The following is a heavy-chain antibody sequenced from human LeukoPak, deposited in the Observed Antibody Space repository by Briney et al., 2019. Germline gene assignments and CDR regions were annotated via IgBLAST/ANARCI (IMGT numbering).Heavy chain of an antibody. Sequence: GASVKVSCKASGYTFTSYYMHWVRQAPGQGLEWMGIINPSGGSTSYAQKFQGRVTMTRDTSTSTVYMELSSLRSEDTAVYYCARGASIAYCGGDCYSSDYWGQGTLVTVSS. V-gene: IGHV1-46*01. CDR3: ARGASIAYCGGDCYSSDY. CDR2: INPSGGST. J-gene: IGHJ4*02. CDR1: GYTFTSYY. D-gene: IGHD2-21*02.